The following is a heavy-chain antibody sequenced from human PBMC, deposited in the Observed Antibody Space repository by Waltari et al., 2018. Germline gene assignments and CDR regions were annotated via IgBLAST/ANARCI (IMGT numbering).Heavy chain of an antibody. CDR1: GFTVSSNY. Sequence: EVQLVESGGGLVQPGGSLSLSCAASGFTVSSNYMSWVRQAPGKGLGWGSLIYSDGSTYYADSVKGRFTISRDNSKNTLYLQMNSLRVEDTAVYFCARRQWLALDVWGQGTTVTVSS. J-gene: IGHJ6*02. CDR3: ARRQWLALDV. D-gene: IGHD6-19*01. V-gene: IGHV3-66*02. CDR2: IYSDGST.